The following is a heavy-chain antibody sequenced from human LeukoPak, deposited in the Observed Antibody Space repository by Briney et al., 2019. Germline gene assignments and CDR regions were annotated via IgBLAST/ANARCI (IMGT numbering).Heavy chain of an antibody. J-gene: IGHJ4*02. Sequence: GGSLRLSCAASGFTFSSYSMNWVRQAPGKGLEWVSSISSSSSYIYYADSVKGRFTISRDNSKNTLYLQMNSLRAEDTAVYYCAKDGRQPFYYFDYWGQGTLVTVSS. D-gene: IGHD3-16*01. V-gene: IGHV3-21*04. CDR3: AKDGRQPFYYFDY. CDR2: ISSSSSYI. CDR1: GFTFSSYS.